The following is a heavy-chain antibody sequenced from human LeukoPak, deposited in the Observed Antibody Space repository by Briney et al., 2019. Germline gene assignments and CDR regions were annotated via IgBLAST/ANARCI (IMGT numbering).Heavy chain of an antibody. J-gene: IGHJ4*02. D-gene: IGHD6-13*01. V-gene: IGHV1-18*01. CDR3: ATDTSYSWYDTFGEY. Sequence: ASVKVSCKASGYTFTSYGISWVRQAPRQGLEWMGWISASNGNTDYAQKFQGRVTMTTDTSTTTAYMEQRSLRSDDTAVYYCATDTSYSWYDTFGEYWGQGTLVTVSS. CDR2: ISASNGNT. CDR1: GYTFTSYG.